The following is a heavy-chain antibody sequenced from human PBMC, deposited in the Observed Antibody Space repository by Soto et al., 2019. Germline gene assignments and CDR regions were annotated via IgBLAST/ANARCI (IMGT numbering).Heavy chain of an antibody. V-gene: IGHV4-39*01. CDR3: ASPAGADYTFDY. CDR2: IYYRGYT. J-gene: IGHJ4*02. CDR1: GGSITSSSYY. D-gene: IGHD4-4*01. Sequence: SETLSLTCAVSGGSITSSSYYWGWIRQAPGRGLEWIGTIYYRGYTYYNPSLESRVTISADTSKNQLSLNLRSVTAADTAVYYCASPAGADYTFDYWGQGILVTVSS.